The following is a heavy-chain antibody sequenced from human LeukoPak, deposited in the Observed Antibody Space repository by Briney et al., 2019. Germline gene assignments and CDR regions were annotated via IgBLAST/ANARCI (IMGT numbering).Heavy chain of an antibody. CDR2: INGAGNSS. Sequence: GGSLRLSCAAPGFTFNLYAMNWVRQAPGKGLEWVPSINGAGNSSYYADSLGGRFTVSRDNSKNTLYLQMNSLRAEDTAVYYCAKRGRRGNWFHPWGQGTLVTVSS. V-gene: IGHV3-23*01. J-gene: IGHJ5*02. D-gene: IGHD3-10*01. CDR1: GFTFNLYA. CDR3: AKRGRRGNWFHP.